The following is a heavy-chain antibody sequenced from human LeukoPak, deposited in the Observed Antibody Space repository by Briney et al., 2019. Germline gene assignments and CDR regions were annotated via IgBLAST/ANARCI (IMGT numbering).Heavy chain of an antibody. CDR1: GYSISSGYY. Sequence: SETLSLTCTVSGYSISSGYYWGWIRQPPGKGLEWIGSIYHSGSTYYNPSLKSRVTISVDTSKNQFSLKLSSVTAADTAVYYCARVLSDDAFDIWGQGTMVTVSS. CDR3: ARVLSDDAFDI. V-gene: IGHV4-38-2*02. D-gene: IGHD3-3*01. J-gene: IGHJ3*02. CDR2: IYHSGST.